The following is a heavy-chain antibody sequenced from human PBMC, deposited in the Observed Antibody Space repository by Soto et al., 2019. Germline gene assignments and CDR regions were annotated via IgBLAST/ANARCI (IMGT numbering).Heavy chain of an antibody. CDR1: GGSISSYD. D-gene: IGHD5-12*01. J-gene: IGHJ4*02. CDR2: IYYSGST. Sequence: SETLSLTCTVSGGSISSYDWSWIRQPPGKGLEWIGYIYYSGSTNYNPSLKSRVTISVDTSKNQFSLKLSSVTAADTAVYYCARIRNIVATGFDYWGQGTLVTVSS. CDR3: ARIRNIVATGFDY. V-gene: IGHV4-59*08.